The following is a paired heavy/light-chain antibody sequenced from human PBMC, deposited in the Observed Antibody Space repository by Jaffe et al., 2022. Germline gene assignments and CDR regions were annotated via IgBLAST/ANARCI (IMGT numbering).Light chain of an antibody. J-gene: IGKJ1*01. Sequence: DIQMTQSPSSLSASVGGRVIITCRASQGIRNDLGWYQQKPGQAPKRLIYAASSLQSGVPSRFSGSGSGTEFTLTISSLQPEDFATYYCLQHNTYPWTFGQGTKVEIK. V-gene: IGKV1-17*01. CDR3: LQHNTYPWT. CDR2: AAS. CDR1: QGIRND.
Heavy chain of an antibody. V-gene: IGHV1-46*01. CDR1: GYTFITYY. D-gene: IGHD3-22*01. CDR3: AVEGYDTSGSLDP. CDR2: INPSGIST. J-gene: IGHJ5*02. Sequence: QVQMVQSGAEVKKPGASVKVSCKASGYTFITYYVHWVRQAPGQGLEWMGIINPSGISTRYAQKFQGRVTMTRDTSTSTVYMELSSLRSEDTAVYYCAVEGYDTSGSLDPWGQGTLVTVSS.